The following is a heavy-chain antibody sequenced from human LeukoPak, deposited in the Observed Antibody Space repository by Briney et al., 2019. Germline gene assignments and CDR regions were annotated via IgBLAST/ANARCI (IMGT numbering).Heavy chain of an antibody. V-gene: IGHV4-34*01. CDR1: GFTFSSYD. Sequence: GSLRLSCAASGFTFSSYDMSWVRQPPGKGLQWIGEINHSGSTNYNPSLKSRVTISVDTSKNQFSLKLSSVTAADTAVYYCASYPVVVVATTLGYMDVWGKGTTVTVSS. J-gene: IGHJ6*03. CDR3: ASYPVVVVATTLGYMDV. CDR2: INHSGST. D-gene: IGHD2-15*01.